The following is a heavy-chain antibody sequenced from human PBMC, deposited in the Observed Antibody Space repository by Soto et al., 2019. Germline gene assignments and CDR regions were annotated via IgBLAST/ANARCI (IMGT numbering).Heavy chain of an antibody. CDR1: GGTFSSYA. CDR3: ARDYYYDSSGYYSASAFDI. D-gene: IGHD3-22*01. Sequence: GASVKVSCKASGGTFSSYAISWVRQAPGQGPEWMGGIIPIFGTANYAQKFQGRVTITADESTSTAYMELSSLRSEDTAVYYCARDYYYDSSGYYSASAFDIWGQGTMVTVSS. J-gene: IGHJ3*02. V-gene: IGHV1-69*13. CDR2: IIPIFGTA.